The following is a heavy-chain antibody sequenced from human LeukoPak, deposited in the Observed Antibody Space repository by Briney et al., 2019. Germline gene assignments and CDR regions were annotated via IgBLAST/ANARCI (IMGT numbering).Heavy chain of an antibody. CDR2: TYYRSKWYN. Sequence: SQTLSLTCAISGDSVSSNSAAWDWIRQSPSRGLEWLGRTYYRSKWYNDFAVSVKSRITINPDTSKNQFSLQLNSVTPEDTAVYYCARDRPWIQLWSTNYYGMDVWGQGTTVTVSS. J-gene: IGHJ6*02. D-gene: IGHD5-18*01. V-gene: IGHV6-1*01. CDR1: GDSVSSNSAA. CDR3: ARDRPWIQLWSTNYYGMDV.